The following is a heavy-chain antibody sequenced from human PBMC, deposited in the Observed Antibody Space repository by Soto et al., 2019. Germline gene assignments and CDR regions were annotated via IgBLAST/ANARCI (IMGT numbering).Heavy chain of an antibody. Sequence: QVQLVESGGGVVQPGRSLRLSCAASGFTFSSYGMHWVRQAPGKGLEWVAVIWYDGSNKYYADSVKGRFTISRDNSKNTLYLQMNSLRAEDTAVYYCAGCPGDSYGDYWGQGTMVTVSS. CDR1: GFTFSSYG. CDR2: IWYDGSNK. V-gene: IGHV3-33*01. D-gene: IGHD5-18*01. CDR3: AGCPGDSYGDY. J-gene: IGHJ4*02.